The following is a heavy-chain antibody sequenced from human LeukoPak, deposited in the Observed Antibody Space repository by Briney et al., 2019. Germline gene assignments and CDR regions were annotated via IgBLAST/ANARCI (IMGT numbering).Heavy chain of an antibody. V-gene: IGHV1-2*02. J-gene: IGHJ5*02. Sequence: VKVSCKASEYTFTGYYIHWVRQPPAQGLEWMGWINPDSGGTYSAQNFQGRVTMTRDTSISTAYMELSSLRSDDTAVYYCARAHSSTWYDLWGEGTLVTVSS. D-gene: IGHD3-22*01. CDR3: ARAHSSTWYDL. CDR1: EYTFTGYY. CDR2: INPDSGGT.